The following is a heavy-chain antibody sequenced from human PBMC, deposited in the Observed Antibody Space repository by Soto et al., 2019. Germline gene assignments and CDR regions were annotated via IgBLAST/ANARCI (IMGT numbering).Heavy chain of an antibody. CDR2: ISSRSDYI. J-gene: IGHJ4*02. D-gene: IGHD3-22*01. CDR1: GFTLSSYR. CDR3: AKASHHYDSGSYFQPFDF. Sequence: PGGSLRLSCVASGFTLSSYRMTWVRQGPGKGLEWVSSISSRSDYIHYTDSVKGRFTISRDNTKNLLYLQMNSLRAEDAAVYYCAKASHHYDSGSYFQPFDFWGQGALVTVSS. V-gene: IGHV3-21*01.